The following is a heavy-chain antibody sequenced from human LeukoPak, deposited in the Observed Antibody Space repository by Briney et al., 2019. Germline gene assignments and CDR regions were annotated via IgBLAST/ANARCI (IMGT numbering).Heavy chain of an antibody. CDR2: IDNSGST. D-gene: IGHD6-6*01. J-gene: IGHJ4*02. CDR3: ARDGSARSLGN. V-gene: IGHV3-53*01. Sequence: PGGSLRLSCGASGFTVSSNYMSWVRQAPGKGLEWVSVIDNSGSTYYADSVKGRFTISRDNSKNTLYLQMNSLRAEDTAVYYCARDGSARSLGNWGQGTLVSVSS. CDR1: GFTVSSNY.